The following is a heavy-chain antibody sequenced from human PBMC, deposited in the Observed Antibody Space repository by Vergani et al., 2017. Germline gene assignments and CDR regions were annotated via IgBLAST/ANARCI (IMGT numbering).Heavy chain of an antibody. Sequence: QLQLQESGPGLVKPSATLSLTCSVPGASIRSSNYYWGWIRQPPGKGLEWIASIYYSGSTYYNPSLKSRVTISVDTSKNQCSLKLSSLTAAETAVYFCARHSTVEWLVKLGWIDPWGQGILVTVSS. V-gene: IGHV4-39*01. CDR2: IYYSGST. CDR1: GASIRSSNYY. J-gene: IGHJ5*02. D-gene: IGHD6-19*01. CDR3: ARHSTVEWLVKLGWIDP.